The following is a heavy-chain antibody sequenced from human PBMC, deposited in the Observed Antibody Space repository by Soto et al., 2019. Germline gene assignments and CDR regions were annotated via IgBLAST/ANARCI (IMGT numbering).Heavy chain of an antibody. V-gene: IGHV3-74*01. Sequence: AGGSLRLSCAASGFTFSSDWLHWVRQPPGKGLEWVSRINTDGTGTSYADSVKGRFTISRDNAKNTLYLQMNSLRAEDTAIYYCARDVRKLRFFDYWGQGTPVTVSS. CDR1: GFTFSSDW. CDR2: INTDGTGT. J-gene: IGHJ4*02. D-gene: IGHD3-3*01. CDR3: ARDVRKLRFFDY.